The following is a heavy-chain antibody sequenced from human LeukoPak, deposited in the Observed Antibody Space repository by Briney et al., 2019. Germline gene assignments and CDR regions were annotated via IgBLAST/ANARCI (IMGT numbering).Heavy chain of an antibody. Sequence: SETLSLTCTVSGGSISSSSYYWGWIRQPPGKGLEWIGYMYHSGNTYYTPSLKSRVTISVDRSKNQFSLKLSSVTAADTAVYYCAGDSKTASTWGQGTLVTVSS. CDR1: GGSISSSSYY. D-gene: IGHD5-18*01. CDR3: AGDSKTAST. J-gene: IGHJ5*02. CDR2: MYHSGNT. V-gene: IGHV4-39*07.